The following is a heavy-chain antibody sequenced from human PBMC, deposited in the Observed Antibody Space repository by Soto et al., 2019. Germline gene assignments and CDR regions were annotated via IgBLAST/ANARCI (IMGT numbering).Heavy chain of an antibody. D-gene: IGHD3-3*01. Sequence: SETLSLTCTVSGGSISSYYWSWIRQPPGKGLEWIGYIYYSGSTNYNPSLKSRVTIPVDTSKNQFSLKLSSVTAADTAVYYCARHSGFWSGYYPYFDYWGQGTLVTVSS. CDR1: GGSISSYY. CDR2: IYYSGST. J-gene: IGHJ4*02. CDR3: ARHSGFWSGYYPYFDY. V-gene: IGHV4-59*08.